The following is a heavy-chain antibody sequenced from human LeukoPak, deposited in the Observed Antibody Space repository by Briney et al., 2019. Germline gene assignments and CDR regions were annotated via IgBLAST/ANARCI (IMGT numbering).Heavy chain of an antibody. D-gene: IGHD5-18*01. CDR3: ARAYSYGEGGWFDP. V-gene: IGHV4-59*01. Sequence: SQTLSLTCTVSGGSISSYYWSWIRQPPGKGLEWIGYIYYSGSTNYNPSLKSRVTISVDTSKNQFSLKLSSVTAADTAVYYCARAYSYGEGGWFDPWGQGTLVTVSS. CDR1: GGSISSYY. J-gene: IGHJ5*02. CDR2: IYYSGST.